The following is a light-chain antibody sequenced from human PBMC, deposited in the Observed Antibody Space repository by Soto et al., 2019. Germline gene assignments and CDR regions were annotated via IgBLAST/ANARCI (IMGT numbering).Light chain of an antibody. Sequence: QSVLTQPASVSGSPGQSITISCTGTSSDVGGYNYVSWYQQHPGKAPKPMIYDVSNRPSRVSNRFSGSKSGNTASLTISGHQAEDEAEYYCNTYTSSSTYVFGTGTKVTVL. CDR1: SSDVGGYNY. J-gene: IGLJ1*01. V-gene: IGLV2-14*01. CDR2: DVS. CDR3: NTYTSSSTYV.